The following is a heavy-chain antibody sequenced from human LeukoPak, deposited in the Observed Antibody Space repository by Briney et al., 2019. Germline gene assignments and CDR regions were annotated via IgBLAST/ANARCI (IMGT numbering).Heavy chain of an antibody. CDR1: GFTFDDYA. D-gene: IGHD3-22*01. CDR2: ISWNSGSI. CDR3: ARRYYDSSGYPGAFDI. V-gene: IGHV3-9*01. J-gene: IGHJ3*02. Sequence: QPGRSPRLSCAASGFTFDDYAMHWVRQAPGKGLEWVSGISWNSGSIGYADSVKGRFTISRDNAKNSLYLQMNSLRAEDTALYYCARRYYDSSGYPGAFDIWGQGTMVTVSS.